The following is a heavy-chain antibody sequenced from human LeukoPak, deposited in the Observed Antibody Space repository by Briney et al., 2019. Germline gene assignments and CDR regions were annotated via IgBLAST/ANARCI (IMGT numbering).Heavy chain of an antibody. V-gene: IGHV3-66*01. Sequence: ASVKVSCKASGYTFTSNYMSWVRQAPGKGLEWVSVIYSGGSTYYADSVKGRFTISRDNSKNTLYLQMNSLRAEDTAVYYCASTAAGGPDAFDIWGQGTMVTVSS. CDR1: GYTFTSNY. CDR3: ASTAAGGPDAFDI. D-gene: IGHD6-13*01. J-gene: IGHJ3*02. CDR2: IYSGGST.